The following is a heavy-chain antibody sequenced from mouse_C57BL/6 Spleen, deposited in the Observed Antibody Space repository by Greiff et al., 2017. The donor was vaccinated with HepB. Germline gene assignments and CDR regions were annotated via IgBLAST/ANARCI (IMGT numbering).Heavy chain of an antibody. CDR2: ISSGGSYT. D-gene: IGHD1-1*01. J-gene: IGHJ4*01. Sequence: VQLKQSGGDLVKPGGSLKLSCAASGFTFSSYGMSWVRQTPDKRLEWVATISSGGSYTYYPDSVKGRFTISRDNAKNTLYLQMSSLKSEDTAMYYCARDDSRPTYAMDDWGQGTSVTVSS. V-gene: IGHV5-6*01. CDR3: ARDDSRPTYAMDD. CDR1: GFTFSSYG.